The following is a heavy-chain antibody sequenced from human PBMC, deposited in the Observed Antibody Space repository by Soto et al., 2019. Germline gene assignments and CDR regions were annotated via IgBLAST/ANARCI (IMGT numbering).Heavy chain of an antibody. Sequence: PGGSLRLSCAASGFTFSSYAMNWVRQAPGKGLEWVSAISTSGGSTYYADSVKGRFTISRDNSKNTLYLQMNSLRAEDTALYYCAKAGDYSYFDYWGQGTLVTVSS. CDR2: ISTSGGST. CDR1: GFTFSSYA. D-gene: IGHD2-21*01. V-gene: IGHV3-23*01. CDR3: AKAGDYSYFDY. J-gene: IGHJ4*02.